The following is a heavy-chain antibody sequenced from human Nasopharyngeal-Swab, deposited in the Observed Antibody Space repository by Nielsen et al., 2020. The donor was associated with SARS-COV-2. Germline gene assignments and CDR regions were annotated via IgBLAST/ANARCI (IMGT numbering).Heavy chain of an antibody. V-gene: IGHV3-23*01. D-gene: IGHD1-14*01. J-gene: IGHJ4*02. CDR3: ARIRTGAYFDY. CDR2: ISGSDGSA. Sequence: GGSLRLSCAASGFTFSSYAMSWVRQAPGKGLEWVSTISGSDGSAYYADSVKGRFTISRDNSRHTLCLQMNSLRAEDTAVYYCARIRTGAYFDYWDQGTLVTVSS. CDR1: GFTFSSYA.